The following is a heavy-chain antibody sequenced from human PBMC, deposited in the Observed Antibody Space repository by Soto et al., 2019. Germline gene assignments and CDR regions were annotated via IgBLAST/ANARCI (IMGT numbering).Heavy chain of an antibody. D-gene: IGHD3-3*01. CDR1: GYTFTSYD. Sequence: GASVKVSCKASGYTFTSYDINWVRQATGQGLEWMGWMNPNSGNTGYAQKFQGRVTMTRNTSISTAYMELSSLRSEDTDVYYCAGLLIYYDFWSGYSYYYYYMDVWGKGTTVTVSS. CDR3: AGLLIYYDFWSGYSYYYYYMDV. V-gene: IGHV1-8*01. CDR2: MNPNSGNT. J-gene: IGHJ6*03.